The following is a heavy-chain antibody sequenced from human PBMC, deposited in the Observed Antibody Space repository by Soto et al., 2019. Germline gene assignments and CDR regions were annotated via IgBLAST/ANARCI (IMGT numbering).Heavy chain of an antibody. J-gene: IGHJ5*02. CDR3: AREWEIAAAGTWFRP. V-gene: IGHV4-34*01. CDR1: GGSFSGYY. D-gene: IGHD6-13*01. CDR2: INHSGST. Sequence: SETLSLTCAVYGGSFSGYYWSWIRQPPGKGLEWIGEINHSGSTNYNPSHKSRVTISVDTSKNQFSLKLSSVTAADTAVYYCAREWEIAAAGTWFRPWGQGTLVTVSS.